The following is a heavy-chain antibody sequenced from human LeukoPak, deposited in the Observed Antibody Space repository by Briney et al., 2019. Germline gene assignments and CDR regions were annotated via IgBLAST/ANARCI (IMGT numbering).Heavy chain of an antibody. D-gene: IGHD4-11*01. CDR3: ARAVSNSDRYYFYYMDV. J-gene: IGHJ6*03. Sequence: ASVKVSCKXSGYTFTDYYMHWVRQAPGQGLEWMGRINPSSGGTNFAQKFQGKVTMTRDTSFSTAYMELSRLRSDDTAVYYCARAVSNSDRYYFYYMDVWGKGTTVTVSS. V-gene: IGHV1-2*06. CDR2: INPSSGGT. CDR1: GYTFTDYY.